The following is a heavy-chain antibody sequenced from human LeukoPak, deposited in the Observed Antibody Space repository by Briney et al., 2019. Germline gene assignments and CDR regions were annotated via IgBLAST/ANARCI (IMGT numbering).Heavy chain of an antibody. CDR1: GGTFSSYA. CDR3: ARGYSSSSGGHFDY. Sequence: GASVKVSCKASGGTFSSYAISWVRQAPGQGLEWMGGIIPIFGTANYAQKFQGRVTITADESTSTAYMELSSLRSEDTAVYYCARGYSSSSGGHFDYRGQGTLVTVSS. D-gene: IGHD6-6*01. J-gene: IGHJ4*02. CDR2: IIPIFGTA. V-gene: IGHV1-69*13.